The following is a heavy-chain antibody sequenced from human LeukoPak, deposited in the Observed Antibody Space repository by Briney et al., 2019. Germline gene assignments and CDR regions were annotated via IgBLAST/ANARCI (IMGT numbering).Heavy chain of an antibody. CDR1: GFTFSSYA. J-gene: IGHJ6*03. Sequence: GGSLRLSCAASGFTFSSYAMTWVRQAPGKGLEWVSGINGSGGRTYYAVSVKGRFTISRDNSKNTLYLQMNSLRAEDTAVYYCAREHSGYDFPGRDYYYMDVWGKGTTVTVSS. CDR2: INGSGGRT. V-gene: IGHV3-23*01. D-gene: IGHD5-12*01. CDR3: AREHSGYDFPGRDYYYMDV.